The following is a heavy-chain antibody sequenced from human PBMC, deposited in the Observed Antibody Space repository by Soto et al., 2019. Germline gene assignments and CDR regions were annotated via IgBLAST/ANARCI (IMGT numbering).Heavy chain of an antibody. D-gene: IGHD5-18*01. CDR2: INAGNGNT. V-gene: IGHV1-3*01. CDR1: GYTFTSYA. Sequence: ASVKVSCKASGYTFTSYAMHWVRQAPGQRLEWMGWINAGNGNTKYSQKFQGRVTITRDTSASTAYMELSSLRSEDTAVYYCAVHPSYGKVYYYGMDVWGQGTTVTV. CDR3: AVHPSYGKVYYYGMDV. J-gene: IGHJ6*02.